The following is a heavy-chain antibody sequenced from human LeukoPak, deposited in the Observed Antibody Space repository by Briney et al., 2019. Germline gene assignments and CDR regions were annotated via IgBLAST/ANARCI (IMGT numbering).Heavy chain of an antibody. CDR3: ARARASIAVAAATFDY. D-gene: IGHD6-19*01. Sequence: SETLSLTCTVSGGSISSYYWSWIRQPPGKGLAWIGYIYYSGSTNYNPSLKSRVTISVDTSKNQFSLKLSPVTAADTAVYYCARARASIAVAAATFDYWGQGTLVTVSS. V-gene: IGHV4-59*01. CDR1: GGSISSYY. J-gene: IGHJ4*02. CDR2: IYYSGST.